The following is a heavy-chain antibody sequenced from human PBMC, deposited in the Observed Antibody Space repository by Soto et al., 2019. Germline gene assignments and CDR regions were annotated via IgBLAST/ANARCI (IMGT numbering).Heavy chain of an antibody. Sequence: EVHLVESGGGLAQPGGSLRLSCVASGFPFSIYGINWVRQAPGKGLEWVSYISSSGSTIYYADSVKGRFTISRDNAKNSLYLQMNSLRAEDTAVYYCARDSTSYCSSTSCYYFDYWGQGTLVTVSS. D-gene: IGHD2-2*01. CDR3: ARDSTSYCSSTSCYYFDY. V-gene: IGHV3-48*03. CDR1: GFPFSIYG. CDR2: ISSSGSTI. J-gene: IGHJ4*02.